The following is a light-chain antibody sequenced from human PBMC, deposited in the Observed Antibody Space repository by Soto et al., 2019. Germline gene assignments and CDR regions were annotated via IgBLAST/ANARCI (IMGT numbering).Light chain of an antibody. CDR3: CSYTSSSTFV. J-gene: IGLJ1*01. CDR2: DVS. CDR1: SSDVGGYNY. V-gene: IGLV2-14*01. Sequence: QSVLNQPASVSGSPGQSSTISCTGTSSDVGGYNYVSWYQQHPGKAPKLMIYDVSNRPSGVSNRFSGSESGNTASLTISGLQAEDEADYYCCSYTSSSTFVFGSGTKVTVL.